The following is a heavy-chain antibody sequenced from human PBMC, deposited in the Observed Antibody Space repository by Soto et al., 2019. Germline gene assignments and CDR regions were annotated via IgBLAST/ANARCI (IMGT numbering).Heavy chain of an antibody. CDR3: ARGPPVAGNWFDP. Sequence: TLSLTCAVSGGSISSGDYYWSWIRQPPGKGLEWIGYIYYSGSTYYNPSLKSRVTISVDTSKNQFSLKLSSVTAADTAVYYCARGPPVAGNWFDPWGQGTLVTVSS. CDR2: IYYSGST. J-gene: IGHJ5*02. V-gene: IGHV4-30-4*01. D-gene: IGHD6-19*01. CDR1: GGSISSGDYY.